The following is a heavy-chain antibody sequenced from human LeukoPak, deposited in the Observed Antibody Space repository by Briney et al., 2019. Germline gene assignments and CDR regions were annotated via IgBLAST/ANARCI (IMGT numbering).Heavy chain of an antibody. Sequence: GESLKISCKGSGYSFTSYWIGWVRQMPGKGLEWMGTIYPGDSDTRYSPSFQGQVTISADKSISTAYLQWSSLKASDTAMYYCARLGAVAAWRNWFDPWGQGTLVTVSS. CDR1: GYSFTSYW. CDR3: ARLGAVAAWRNWFDP. D-gene: IGHD6-19*01. J-gene: IGHJ5*02. V-gene: IGHV5-51*01. CDR2: IYPGDSDT.